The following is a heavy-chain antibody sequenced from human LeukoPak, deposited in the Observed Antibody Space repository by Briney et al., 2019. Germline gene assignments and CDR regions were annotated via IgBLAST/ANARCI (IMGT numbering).Heavy chain of an antibody. J-gene: IGHJ4*02. D-gene: IGHD2-2*01. CDR1: GFTFSSYG. Sequence: PGRSLRLSCAASGFTFSSYGMHWVRQAPGKGLDWVSAISPNGRRTYYADSVKGRFTISRDNSRNTLYLQMNSLRAEDTAIYYCAKEGGLVSTDDYWGQGTLVTVSS. CDR2: ISPNGRRT. CDR3: AKEGGLVSTDDY. V-gene: IGHV3-23*01.